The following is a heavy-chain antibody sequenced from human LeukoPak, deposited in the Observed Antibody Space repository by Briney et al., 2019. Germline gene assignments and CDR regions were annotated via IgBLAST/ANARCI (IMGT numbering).Heavy chain of an antibody. CDR3: ARLSSSAYYASDY. Sequence: SETLSLTCNVSVGSNSSRSCYWGWIPQPPGKGLEWIGSIYYSGTTYYNPSLESRLTISVDTSNNQFSLNLKSMTATDTAVYYCARLSSSAYYASDYWGQGTLVTVSS. D-gene: IGHD3-22*01. CDR2: IYYSGTT. J-gene: IGHJ4*02. CDR1: VGSNSSRSCY. V-gene: IGHV4-39*01.